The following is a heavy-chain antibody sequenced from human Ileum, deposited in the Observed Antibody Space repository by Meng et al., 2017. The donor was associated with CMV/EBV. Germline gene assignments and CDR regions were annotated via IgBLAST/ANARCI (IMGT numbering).Heavy chain of an antibody. CDR3: AREPVGATLYYFDY. V-gene: IGHV4-39*07. D-gene: IGHD1-26*01. CDR2: IYYSGST. CDR1: GGSISSSSYY. J-gene: IGHJ4*02. Sequence: LLLQASGPVLVKPSETLSLPCTVSGGSISSSSYYWGWIRQPPGKGLEWIGSIYYSGSTYYNPSLKSRVTISVDTSKNQFSLKLSSVTAADTAVYYCAREPVGATLYYFDYWGQGTLVTVSS.